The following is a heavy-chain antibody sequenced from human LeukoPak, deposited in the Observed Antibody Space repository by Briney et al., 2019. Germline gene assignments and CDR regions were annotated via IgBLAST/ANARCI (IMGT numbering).Heavy chain of an antibody. CDR2: IYHSGST. D-gene: IGHD5-18*01. J-gene: IGHJ4*02. CDR3: ARARDVDTAMAFDY. Sequence: SETLSLTCAVSGGSISSGGYSWSWIRQPPGKGQEWIGYIYHSGSTYYNPSLKSRVTISVDRSKNQFSLKLSSVTAADTAVYYCARARDVDTAMAFDYWGQGTLVTVSS. CDR1: GGSISSGGYS. V-gene: IGHV4-30-2*01.